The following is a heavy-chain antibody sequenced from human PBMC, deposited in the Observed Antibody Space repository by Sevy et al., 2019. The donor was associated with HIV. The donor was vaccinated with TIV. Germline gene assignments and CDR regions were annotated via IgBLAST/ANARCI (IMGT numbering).Heavy chain of an antibody. D-gene: IGHD3-9*01. CDR1: GFTFRTYI. CDR3: VRSREPAHYDILTGGWFDP. J-gene: IGHJ5*02. Sequence: ASVKVSCKASGFTFRTYIMHWVRQAPGQRPEWMGWIHGGNGNTEYSQKFQGRVTITRDTSAGTTYTEVSSLRSEDTAVYYCVRSREPAHYDILTGGWFDPWGQGTLVTVSS. V-gene: IGHV1-3*01. CDR2: IHGGNGNT.